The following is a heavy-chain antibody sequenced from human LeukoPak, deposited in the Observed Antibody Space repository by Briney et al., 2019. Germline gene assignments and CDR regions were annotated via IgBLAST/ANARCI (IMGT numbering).Heavy chain of an antibody. CDR2: IYYSGST. CDR3: ARHFTIFGVEDAFDI. J-gene: IGHJ3*02. D-gene: IGHD3-3*01. Sequence: SETLSLTCTVSGGSISSYYWSWIRQPPGKGLEWIGYIYYSGSTNYNPSLKSRVTISVDTSKNQFSLKLSSVTAADTAVYYCARHFTIFGVEDAFDIWGQGTMVTVSS. V-gene: IGHV4-59*08. CDR1: GGSISSYY.